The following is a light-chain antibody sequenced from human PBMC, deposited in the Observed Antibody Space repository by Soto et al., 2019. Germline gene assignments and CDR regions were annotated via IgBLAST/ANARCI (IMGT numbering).Light chain of an antibody. CDR3: SSYTRSSNLV. V-gene: IGLV2-14*01. J-gene: IGLJ1*01. CDR2: EVS. CDR1: SSDVGGYNY. Sequence: QSVLAQPASVSGSPGQSITISCTGTSSDVGGYNYVSWYQQHPGKAPKLMIYEVSNRPSGVSNRFSGSKSGNTASLTISGLQAEDEADYYCSSYTRSSNLVFGTGTKVTV.